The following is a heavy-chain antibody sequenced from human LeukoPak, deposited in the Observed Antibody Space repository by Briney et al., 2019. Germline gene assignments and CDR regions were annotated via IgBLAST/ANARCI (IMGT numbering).Heavy chain of an antibody. V-gene: IGHV3-33*08. J-gene: IGHJ5*02. Sequence: GRSLRLSCAASGFTFSSYAMHWVRQAPGMGLEWVAVIWYDGSNKYYADSVKGRFTISRDNSKNTLYLQMNSLRAEDTAVYYCARDGGISRFDPWGQGTLVTVSS. CDR3: ARDGGISRFDP. D-gene: IGHD6-13*01. CDR1: GFTFSSYA. CDR2: IWYDGSNK.